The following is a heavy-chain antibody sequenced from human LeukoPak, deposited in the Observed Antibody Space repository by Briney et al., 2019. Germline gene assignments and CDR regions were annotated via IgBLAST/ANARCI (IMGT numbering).Heavy chain of an antibody. Sequence: KSSETLSLTCTVSGGSISSYYWSWIRQPAGEGVEWIGRVYYSGTTNYNPSLQSRVTMSVDSSKNQFSLKLNSVTAADTAVYYCARGRYCITSICTYWYFDLWGRGTVVTVSS. V-gene: IGHV4-4*07. CDR3: ARGRYCITSICTYWYFDL. CDR2: VYYSGTT. J-gene: IGHJ2*01. D-gene: IGHD2-2*01. CDR1: GGSISSYY.